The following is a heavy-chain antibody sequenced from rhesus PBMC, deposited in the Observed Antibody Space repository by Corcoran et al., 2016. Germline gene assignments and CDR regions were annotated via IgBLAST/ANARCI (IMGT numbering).Heavy chain of an antibody. J-gene: IGHJ4*01. V-gene: IGHV4-122*02. CDR3: ARYFSNYVPVDY. CDR1: GGSISSGYYY. Sequence: QVQLQESGPGLVKPSETLSLTCAVSGGSISSGYYYWSWIRQPPGKGLEWIGYITYSGSTSYNPALRSRVNMSRDTSKNQFTLKLSSVTAADTAGYYCARYFSNYVPVDYWGQGVLVTVSS. D-gene: IGHD4-23*01. CDR2: ITYSGST.